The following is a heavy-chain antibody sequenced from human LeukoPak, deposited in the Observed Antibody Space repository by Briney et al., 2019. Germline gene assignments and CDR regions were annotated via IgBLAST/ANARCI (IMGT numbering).Heavy chain of an antibody. CDR3: ARHNGFPRHNWFGP. Sequence: SETLSLTCTVSGGSISSSSYYWGWIRQPPGKGLEWIGSIYYSGSTYYNPSLKSRVTISVDTSKNQFSLKLSSVTAADTAVYYCARHNGFPRHNWFGPWGQGTLVTVSS. V-gene: IGHV4-39*01. CDR1: GGSISSSSYY. D-gene: IGHD2-8*01. J-gene: IGHJ5*02. CDR2: IYYSGST.